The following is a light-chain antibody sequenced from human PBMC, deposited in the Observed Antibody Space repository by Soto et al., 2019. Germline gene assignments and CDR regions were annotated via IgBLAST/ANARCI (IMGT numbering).Light chain of an antibody. V-gene: IGLV2-14*01. CDR2: DVS. J-gene: IGLJ2*01. CDR3: SSYTSSSTVV. CDR1: SSDVGGYNH. Sequence: QSVLTQPASVSGSPGQSITISCTGTSSDVGGYNHVSWYHQHPGKAPKLMIYDVSNRPSGVSNRFSGSKSGNTASLTISGLQAQDEADYYCSSYTSSSTVVFGGGTKLTVL.